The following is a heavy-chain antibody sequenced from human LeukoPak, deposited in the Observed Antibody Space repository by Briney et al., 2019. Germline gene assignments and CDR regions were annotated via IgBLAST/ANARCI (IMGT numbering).Heavy chain of an antibody. CDR1: GFTFSSYS. CDR2: ISSSSSYI. CDR3: ARALNENKYGGKNNCYYYSMGV. J-gene: IGHJ6*01. V-gene: IGHV3-21*01. D-gene: IGHD4-23*01. Sequence: PGGSLRLSCAASGFTFSSYSMNWVRKAPGKGVEWVSSISSSSSYIYYADSVKGRFTISRHNAKNSLYLQMNSLRTEDTAVYYWARALNENKYGGKNNCYYYSMGVWGQ.